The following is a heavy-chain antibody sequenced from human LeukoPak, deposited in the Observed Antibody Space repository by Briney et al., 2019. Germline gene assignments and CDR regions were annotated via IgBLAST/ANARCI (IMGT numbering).Heavy chain of an antibody. J-gene: IGHJ5*02. D-gene: IGHD2-2*02. V-gene: IGHV3-15*01. CDR2: IKGKTDGETT. CDR3: TTDYGEYCSGTTCYKGS. CDR1: GISFSNAW. Sequence: PGGSLRLSCTASGISFSNAWMSWIRKAPGRGLEWVGRIKGKTDGETTDYAAPVKGRFTISRDDSKNTVYLQMNSLKTEDTAVYYCTTDYGEYCSGTTCYKGSWGQGTLVTVSS.